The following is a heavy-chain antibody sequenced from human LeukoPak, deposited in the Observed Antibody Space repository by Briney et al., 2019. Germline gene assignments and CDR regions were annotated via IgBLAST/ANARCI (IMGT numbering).Heavy chain of an antibody. V-gene: IGHV4-59*01. D-gene: IGHD1-26*01. CDR3: ARGVVGALPHDDYAFDI. Sequence: PSETLSLTCTVSGGSISSYYWSWIRQPPGKGLEWIGYIYYSGSTNYNPSLKSRVTISVDTSKNQFSLKLSSVTAADTAVYYCARGVVGALPHDDYAFDIWGQGAMVTVSS. CDR2: IYYSGST. J-gene: IGHJ3*02. CDR1: GGSISSYY.